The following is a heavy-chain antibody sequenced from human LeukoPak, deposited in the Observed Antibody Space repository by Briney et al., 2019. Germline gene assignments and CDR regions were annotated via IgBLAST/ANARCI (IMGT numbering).Heavy chain of an antibody. CDR1: GYTFNTYG. D-gene: IGHD3-22*01. Sequence: GASVKVSCKPSGYTFNTYGITWVRQAPGQGLGWMGWISPYNGNSNYAQKFQGRVTLTTDTSTGTAYMELRSLRSDDTAVYYCARGPHERSGYPDDWGQGTLVTVSS. CDR3: ARGPHERSGYPDD. J-gene: IGHJ4*02. CDR2: ISPYNGNS. V-gene: IGHV1-18*01.